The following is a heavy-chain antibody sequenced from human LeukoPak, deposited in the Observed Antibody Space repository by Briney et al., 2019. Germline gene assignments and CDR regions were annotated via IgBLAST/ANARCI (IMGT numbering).Heavy chain of an antibody. CDR3: ARTHIMLPLAGFDY. D-gene: IGHD6-19*01. CDR1: GGSISRSRYY. J-gene: IGHJ4*02. V-gene: IGHV4-39*01. CDR2: IYYSGST. Sequence: PSETLSLTCTVSGGSISRSRYYWGWIRQPPGKGLEWIGAIYYSGSTYYNPSLKSRVTISVDTSTNTFSLKVRSVTAAETPASFCARTHIMLPLAGFDYWGQGTLVAVSS.